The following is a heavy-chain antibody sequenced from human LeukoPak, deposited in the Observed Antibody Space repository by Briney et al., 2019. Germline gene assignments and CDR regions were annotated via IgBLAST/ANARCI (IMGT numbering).Heavy chain of an antibody. CDR1: GFIVSANY. V-gene: IGHV3-66*01. Sequence: GGSLRLSCAASGFIVSANYMSWVRQAPGKGLEWVSVIYSDGSTDCADSVKGRFTISRDNSKDTLYLQLNSLRVEDTAVYYCAKDRSGSSSWYSDVYYYYGMDVWGQGTTVTVSS. CDR2: IYSDGST. CDR3: AKDRSGSSSWYSDVYYYYGMDV. D-gene: IGHD6-13*01. J-gene: IGHJ6*02.